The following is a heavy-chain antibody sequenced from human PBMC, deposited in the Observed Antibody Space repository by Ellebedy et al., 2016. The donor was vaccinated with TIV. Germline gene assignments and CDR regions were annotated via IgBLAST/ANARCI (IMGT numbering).Heavy chain of an antibody. D-gene: IGHD2-21*01. V-gene: IGHV7-4-1*02. CDR1: GYSLTTYN. Sequence: AASVKVSCKASGYSLTTYNMNWVRQAPGQGLEWMGWTNTNTGNPTYAQGFAGRFVFSLDTSVNTAYLQISSLKAEDGAVYYCTRGDCDGNSSPIFEHWGQGTLLTVSS. CDR3: TRGDCDGNSSPIFEH. CDR2: TNTNTGNP. J-gene: IGHJ4*02.